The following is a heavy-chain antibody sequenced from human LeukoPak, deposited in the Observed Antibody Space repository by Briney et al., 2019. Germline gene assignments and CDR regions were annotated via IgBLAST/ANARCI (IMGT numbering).Heavy chain of an antibody. D-gene: IGHD1-1*01. Sequence: GGSLRLSCAASGFTFSDYYMSWIRQAPGKGLEWVSYISSSGSTIYYADSVKGRFTISRDNAKNSLYLQMNSLRAEDTAVYYCARDSVERPEYYYYGMDVWDQGTTVTVSS. CDR2: ISSSGSTI. J-gene: IGHJ6*02. CDR1: GFTFSDYY. V-gene: IGHV3-11*01. CDR3: ARDSVERPEYYYYGMDV.